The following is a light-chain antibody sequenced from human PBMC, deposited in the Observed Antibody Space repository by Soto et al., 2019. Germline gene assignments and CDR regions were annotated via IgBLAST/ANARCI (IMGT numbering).Light chain of an antibody. Sequence: SALTQPASVSGSLGQSITISFAGTTRDIAGYNYISWYQQLPGKAPKLMIYQVTIRPSGITNRFSGSKSGNAASLTISGLQAEDEADYYCTSFSSSTSLYVFGTGTKV. CDR1: TRDIAGYNY. CDR3: TSFSSSTSLYV. J-gene: IGLJ1*01. CDR2: QVT. V-gene: IGLV2-14*03.